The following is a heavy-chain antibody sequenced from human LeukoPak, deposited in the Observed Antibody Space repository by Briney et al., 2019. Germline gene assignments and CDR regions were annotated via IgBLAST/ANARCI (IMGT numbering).Heavy chain of an antibody. CDR3: ARFIGPEYSSGWYEHY. D-gene: IGHD6-19*01. CDR1: GFTFSSYS. V-gene: IGHV3-21*01. J-gene: IGHJ4*02. Sequence: KPGGSLRLSCAASGFTFSSYSMNWVRQAPGKGLGWVSSISSSSSYIYYADSVKGRFTISRDNAKNSLYLQMNSLRAEDTAVYYCARFIGPEYSSGWYEHYWGQGTLVTVSS. CDR2: ISSSSSYI.